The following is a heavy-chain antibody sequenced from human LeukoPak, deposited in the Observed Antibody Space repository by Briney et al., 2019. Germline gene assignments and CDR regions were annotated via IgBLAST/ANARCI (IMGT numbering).Heavy chain of an antibody. CDR2: ISAYNGNT. CDR1: GYIFISYG. J-gene: IGHJ4*02. CDR3: ARDYYDSSGYYLRFDY. Sequence: ASVKVSCKASGYIFISYGISWVRQAPGQGLEWMGWISAYNGNTNYAQKLQGRVTMTTDTSTSTAYMELRSLRSDDTAVYYCARDYYDSSGYYLRFDYWGQGTLVTVSS. V-gene: IGHV1-18*01. D-gene: IGHD3-22*01.